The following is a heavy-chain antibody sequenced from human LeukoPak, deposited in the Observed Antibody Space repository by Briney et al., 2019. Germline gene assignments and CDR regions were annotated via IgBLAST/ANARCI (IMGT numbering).Heavy chain of an antibody. D-gene: IGHD3-22*01. CDR2: VYVSGST. Sequence: KPSETLSLTCTVSHGSISNYYWSWVRQPPGKGLEWIGYVYVSGSTNYNPSLKSRVVMSLDTSKNQIALRLTSLTAADTAVYFCARVGDYYDSSGYYSDCWGQGTLVTVSS. CDR3: ARVGDYYDSSGYYSDC. V-gene: IGHV4-59*01. CDR1: HGSISNYY. J-gene: IGHJ4*02.